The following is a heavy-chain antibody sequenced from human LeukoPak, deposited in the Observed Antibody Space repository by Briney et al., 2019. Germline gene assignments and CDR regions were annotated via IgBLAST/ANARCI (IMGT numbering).Heavy chain of an antibody. CDR1: GYTFTSYG. CDR2: ISAYNGNT. Sequence: AASVKVSCKASGYTFTSYGISWVRQAPGQGLEWMGWISAYNGNTNYAQKLQGRVTMTTDTSTSTAYMELRSLRSDDTAVYYCARVQSGTYCSSTSCYALLYYMDVWGKGATVTISS. J-gene: IGHJ6*03. D-gene: IGHD2-2*01. CDR3: ARVQSGTYCSSTSCYALLYYMDV. V-gene: IGHV1-18*01.